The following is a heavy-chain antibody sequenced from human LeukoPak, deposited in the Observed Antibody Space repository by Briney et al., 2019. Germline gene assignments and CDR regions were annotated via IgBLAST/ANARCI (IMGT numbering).Heavy chain of an antibody. CDR2: IIPIFGTA. CDR3: ARGEGLRTYYYGSSGYSSFYY. J-gene: IGHJ4*02. V-gene: IGHV1-69*05. Sequence: SVKVSCKASGGTFSSYAISWVRQAPGQGLEWMGRIIPIFGTANYAQKFQGRVTITTDESTSTAYMELSSLRSEDTAVYYCARGEGLRTYYYGSSGYSSFYYWGQGTLVTVSS. D-gene: IGHD3-22*01. CDR1: GGTFSSYA.